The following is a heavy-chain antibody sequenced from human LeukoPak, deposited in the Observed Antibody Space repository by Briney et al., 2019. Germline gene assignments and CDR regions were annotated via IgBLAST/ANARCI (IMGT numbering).Heavy chain of an antibody. Sequence: GGSLRLSCEAAGFSFSIYNMNWVRLAPGKGLEWVSSISGSSSHVWYADSVKGRFTSSRDNAKNSLYLQMSSLRVEDTAVYYCARDQYYSDSSGYPYDIWGQGTMVTVSS. D-gene: IGHD3-22*01. J-gene: IGHJ3*02. CDR1: GFSFSIYN. CDR3: ARDQYYSDSSGYPYDI. CDR2: ISGSSSHV. V-gene: IGHV3-21*01.